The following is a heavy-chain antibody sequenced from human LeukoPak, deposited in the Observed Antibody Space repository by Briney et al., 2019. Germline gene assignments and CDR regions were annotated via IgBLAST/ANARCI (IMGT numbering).Heavy chain of an antibody. CDR1: GFTFSSYG. CDR3: AKVQAASSGWYFDY. V-gene: IGHV3-33*06. D-gene: IGHD6-19*01. Sequence: PGRSLRLSCAASGFTFSSYGMHWVRQAPGKGLEWVAVIWYDGSNKYYADSVKGRFTISRDNSKNTLYLQTNSLRAEDTAVYYCAKVQAASSGWYFDYWGQGTLVTVSS. J-gene: IGHJ4*02. CDR2: IWYDGSNK.